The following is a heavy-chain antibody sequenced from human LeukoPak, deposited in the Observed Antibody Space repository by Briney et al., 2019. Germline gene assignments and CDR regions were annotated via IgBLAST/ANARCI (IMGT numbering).Heavy chain of an antibody. CDR2: INSDGSST. Sequence: GGSLRLSCAASGFTFSSYWMHWVRQAPGMGLVWVSRINSDGSSTSYADSVKGRFTISRDNAKNTLYLQMNSLRAEDTAVYYCARDSRLAAASDYWGQGTLVTVSS. D-gene: IGHD6-13*01. CDR1: GFTFSSYW. J-gene: IGHJ4*02. CDR3: ARDSRLAAASDY. V-gene: IGHV3-74*01.